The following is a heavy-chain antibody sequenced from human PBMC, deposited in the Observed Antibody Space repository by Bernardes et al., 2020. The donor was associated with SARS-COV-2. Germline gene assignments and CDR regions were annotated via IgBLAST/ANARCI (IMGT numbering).Heavy chain of an antibody. V-gene: IGHV4-59*01. CDR1: GGSISSYY. J-gene: IGHJ6*02. D-gene: IGHD4-4*01. Sequence: SEHLSLTCTVSGGSISSYYWSWTRQPPGKALEWIGYIYSSGSTYYNPSLKSRVTIPVDTAKNQFSRKLSSVTAADTAVHYSAGGDYSNHAAPLGYYHGMDVWGQGTTVTVSS. CDR3: AGGDYSNHAAPLGYYHGMDV. CDR2: IYSSGST.